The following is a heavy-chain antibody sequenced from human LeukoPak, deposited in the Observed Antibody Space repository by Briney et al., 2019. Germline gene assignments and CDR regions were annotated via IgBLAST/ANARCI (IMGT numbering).Heavy chain of an antibody. D-gene: IGHD6-19*01. V-gene: IGHV3-11*01. CDR3: GKGSLAVAATPLDF. Sequence: PGGSLRLSCTASGFDFRNSFMSWVRQAPGKGLEWISYISSRSTTIYYADSVKGRFTISRDNGKNTVYLQMNNLRVDYTAVFYCGKGSLAVAATPLDFWGQGTLVTVSS. J-gene: IGHJ4*02. CDR2: ISSRSTTI. CDR1: GFDFRNSF.